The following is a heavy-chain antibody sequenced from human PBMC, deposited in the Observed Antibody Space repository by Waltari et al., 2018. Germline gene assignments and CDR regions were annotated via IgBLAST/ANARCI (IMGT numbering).Heavy chain of an antibody. CDR2: ISWNSGSI. CDR1: GFTFDDYA. D-gene: IGHD6-19*01. CDR3: AKAGQWLVVGSVDY. Sequence: EVQLVESGGGLVQPGRSLRLSCAASGFTFDDYAMHWVRQAPGEGLEWVSGISWNSGSIGYADSVKGRCTISRDNAKNSLYLQMNSLRAEDTALYYCAKAGQWLVVGSVDYWGQGTLVTVSS. J-gene: IGHJ4*02. V-gene: IGHV3-9*01.